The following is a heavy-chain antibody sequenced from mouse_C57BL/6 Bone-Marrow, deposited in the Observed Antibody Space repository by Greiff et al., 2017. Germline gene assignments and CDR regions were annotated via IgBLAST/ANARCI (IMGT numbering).Heavy chain of an antibody. CDR1: GYAFSSYW. CDR3: ARRGNDGAWFAY. D-gene: IGHD2-12*01. Sequence: VKLVESGAELVKPGASVKISCKASGYAFSSYWMNWVKQRPGKGLEWIGQIYPGDGDTNYNGKFKGKATLTADKSSSTAYMQLSSLTSEDSAVYFCARRGNDGAWFAYWGQGTLVTVSA. CDR2: IYPGDGDT. V-gene: IGHV1-80*01. J-gene: IGHJ3*01.